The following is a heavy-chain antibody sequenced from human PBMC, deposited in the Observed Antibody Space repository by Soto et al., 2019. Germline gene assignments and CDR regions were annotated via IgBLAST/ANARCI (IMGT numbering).Heavy chain of an antibody. D-gene: IGHD3-16*01. CDR3: ARDGGCVSRGGGVDV. Sequence: QVQLQESGPGLVKPSQTLSLTCTVSGGSLSSGGYYWSWIRQHPGKGLEWIGYIYYSGSTNYNPSLKSRISLSADTTKSQVSRKLTSGTAADAGVDYGARDGGCVSRGGGVDVWGQGTTVTASS. CDR1: GGSLSSGGYY. V-gene: IGHV4-31*03. J-gene: IGHJ6*02. CDR2: IYYSGST.